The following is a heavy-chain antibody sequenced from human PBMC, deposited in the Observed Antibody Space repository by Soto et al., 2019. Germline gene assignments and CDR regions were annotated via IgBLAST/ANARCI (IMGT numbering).Heavy chain of an antibody. J-gene: IGHJ4*02. CDR2: ISASNFDT. CDR1: GFTFTKYG. D-gene: IGHD1-1*01. V-gene: IGHV1-18*01. CDR3: ARKPTGHLFDY. Sequence: QVQLVQSGAEVKKPGASVKVSCKASGFTFTKYGFSWVRQAPGQGLEWMGWISASNFDTHYGQELQGRVTMTTDTSTSTAYMEVRSLTSDDTAVYYCARKPTGHLFDYWGQGTLVTVSS.